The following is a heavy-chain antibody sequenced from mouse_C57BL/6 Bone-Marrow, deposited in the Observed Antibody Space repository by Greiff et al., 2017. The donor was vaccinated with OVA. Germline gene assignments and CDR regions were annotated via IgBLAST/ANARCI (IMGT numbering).Heavy chain of an antibody. D-gene: IGHD2-2*01. J-gene: IGHJ2*01. CDR2: IYPRSGNT. CDR3: ARRGYAFDY. V-gene: IGHV1-81*01. Sequence: QVQLKESGAELARPGASVKLSCKASGYTFTSYGISWVKQRTGQGLEWIGEIYPRSGNTYYTEKFKGKATLTADTSSSTAYMELRSLTSEDSAVYFCARRGYAFDYWGQGTTLTVSS. CDR1: GYTFTSYG.